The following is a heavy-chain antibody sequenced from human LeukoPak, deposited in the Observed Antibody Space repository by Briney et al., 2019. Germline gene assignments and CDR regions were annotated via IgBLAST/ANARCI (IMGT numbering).Heavy chain of an antibody. Sequence: SETLSLTCTVSGGSISDYYWNWIRQPPGKGLEWIGYIYYSGSTTYNPSLKSRVTMSVDTAKNQFSLIVRSVTAADTAVYYCARETRSQRYNWFDPWGQGTLVTVSS. CDR1: GGSISDYY. D-gene: IGHD1-26*01. V-gene: IGHV4-59*01. J-gene: IGHJ5*02. CDR3: ARETRSQRYNWFDP. CDR2: IYYSGST.